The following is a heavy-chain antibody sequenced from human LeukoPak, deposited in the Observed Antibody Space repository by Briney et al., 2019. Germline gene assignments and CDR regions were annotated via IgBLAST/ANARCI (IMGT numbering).Heavy chain of an antibody. D-gene: IGHD3-10*01. Sequence: PGGSLRLSCAASGFTFSSYAMSWVRQAPGKGLEWVSAISGSGGSTYYADSVKGRFTISRDNSKNTLYLQMNSLRAEDTAVYYCANTQYYYGSGPFFDYWGQGTLVTVSS. CDR3: ANTQYYYGSGPFFDY. J-gene: IGHJ4*02. CDR2: ISGSGGST. V-gene: IGHV3-23*01. CDR1: GFTFSSYA.